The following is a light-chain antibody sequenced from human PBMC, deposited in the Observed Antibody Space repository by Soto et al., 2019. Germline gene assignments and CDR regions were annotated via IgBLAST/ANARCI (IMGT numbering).Light chain of an antibody. CDR3: HQYYSYPPT. CDR1: QGISSY. Sequence: AIRMTQSPSSFSASTGDRVTITCRASQGISSYLAWYQQKPGKAPKLLIYAASTLQSGVPSRFSGSGSGTDFTLTISCLQSEDFATYYCHQYYSYPPTCGQGTKV. CDR2: AAS. V-gene: IGKV1-8*01. J-gene: IGKJ1*01.